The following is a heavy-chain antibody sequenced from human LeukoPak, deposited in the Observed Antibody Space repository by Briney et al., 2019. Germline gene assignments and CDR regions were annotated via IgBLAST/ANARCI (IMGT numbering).Heavy chain of an antibody. CDR1: GYTFTSYY. D-gene: IGHD6-13*01. Sequence: APVKVSCKASGYTFTSYYMHWVRQAPGQGLEWMGIINPSGGSTSYAQKFQGRVTMTRDTSTSTVYMELSSLRSEDTAVYYCAREYSSSWYGGWYFQHWGQGTLVTVSS. CDR3: AREYSSSWYGGWYFQH. V-gene: IGHV1-46*01. J-gene: IGHJ1*01. CDR2: INPSGGST.